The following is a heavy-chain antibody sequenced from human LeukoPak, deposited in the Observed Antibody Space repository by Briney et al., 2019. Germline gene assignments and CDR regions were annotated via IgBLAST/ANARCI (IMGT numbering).Heavy chain of an antibody. J-gene: IGHJ4*02. CDR1: GFTFSSYA. V-gene: IGHV3-30*04. D-gene: IGHD2-2*01. CDR2: ISYDGSNK. CDR3: AKGVVVAPDVTPFDY. Sequence: GGSLRLSCAASGFTFSSYAMHWVRQAPGKGLEWVAVISYDGSNKYYADSVKGRFTISRDNSKDTLYLQMNSLRAEDTAVYYCAKGVVVAPDVTPFDYWGQGTLVTVSS.